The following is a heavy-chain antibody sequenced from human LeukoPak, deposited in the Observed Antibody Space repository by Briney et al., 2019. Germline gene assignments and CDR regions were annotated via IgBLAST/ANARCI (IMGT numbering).Heavy chain of an antibody. CDR3: ARVSRVAAAGTEGYNWFDP. Sequence: ASVKVSCKASGYSFTTYAMHWVRQAPGQRPEWMGWIFTHNGNTKYSQKFQGRVTLSRDTSASTAYMELSSLRSEDTAVYYCARVSRVAAAGTEGYNWFDPWGQGTLVTVSS. CDR1: GYSFTTYA. D-gene: IGHD6-13*01. V-gene: IGHV1-3*04. CDR2: IFTHNGNT. J-gene: IGHJ5*02.